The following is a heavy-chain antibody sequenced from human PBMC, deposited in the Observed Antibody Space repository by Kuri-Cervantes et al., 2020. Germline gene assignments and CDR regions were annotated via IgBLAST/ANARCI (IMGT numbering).Heavy chain of an antibody. CDR1: GFTFSDYW. CDR3: AREVYYDILSQYSEGFDP. J-gene: IGHJ5*02. D-gene: IGHD3-9*01. V-gene: IGHV3-7*01. Sequence: GESLKISCTASGFTFSDYWMSWVRQAPGKGLEWVAIIKEDGSERKYMDSMEGRFTIPRDNAKNSLYLQMNSLRAEDTAVYYCAREVYYDILSQYSEGFDPWGQGTLVTVSS. CDR2: IKEDGSER.